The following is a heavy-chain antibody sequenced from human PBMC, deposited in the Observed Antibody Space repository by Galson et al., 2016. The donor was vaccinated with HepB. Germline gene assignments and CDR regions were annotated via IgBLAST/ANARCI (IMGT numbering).Heavy chain of an antibody. V-gene: IGHV6-1*01. CDR1: GDSVSSKRTT. Sequence: CAISGDSVSSKRTTWNWIRQSPSRGLEWLGRTYYRSKWCNDYAVSVKSRITINPDTSKNQFSLQLNSVTPEDTAVYYCARWTGGMDVWGQGTTVTVSS. CDR3: ARWTGGMDV. CDR2: TYYRSKWCN. J-gene: IGHJ6*01. D-gene: IGHD3/OR15-3a*01.